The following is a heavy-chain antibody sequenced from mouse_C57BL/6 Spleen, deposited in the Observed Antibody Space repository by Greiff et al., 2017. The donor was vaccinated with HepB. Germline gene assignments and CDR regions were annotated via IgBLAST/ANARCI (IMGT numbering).Heavy chain of an antibody. CDR2: ISSGGSYT. V-gene: IGHV5-6*02. D-gene: IGHD2-4*01. CDR3: ARRGITPGAMDY. Sequence: EVMLVESGGDLVKPGGSLKLSCAASGFTFSSYGMSWVRQTPDKRLEWVATISSGGSYTYYPDSVKGRFTISRDNAKNTLYLQMSSLKSEDTAMYYCARRGITPGAMDYWGQGTSVTVSS. CDR1: GFTFSSYG. J-gene: IGHJ4*01.